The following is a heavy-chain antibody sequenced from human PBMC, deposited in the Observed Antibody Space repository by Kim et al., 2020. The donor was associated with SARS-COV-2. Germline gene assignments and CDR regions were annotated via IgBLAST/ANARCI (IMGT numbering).Heavy chain of an antibody. V-gene: IGHV3-30*15. J-gene: IGHJ4*02. Sequence: DSVKGRFTISTDIYQNTVYLQMSSMGPEDSAVYYCARDRHPKDRYNYVDYWGQGTLVTVSS. D-gene: IGHD3-16*01. CDR3: ARDRHPKDRYNYVDY.